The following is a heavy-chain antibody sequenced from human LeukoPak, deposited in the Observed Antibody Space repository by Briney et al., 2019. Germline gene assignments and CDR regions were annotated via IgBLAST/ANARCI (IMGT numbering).Heavy chain of an antibody. CDR2: ISSSSRYI. Sequence: GGSLRLSCAASGFTFSSYSMDWVRQAPGKGLECVSSISSSSRYIYYADSVKGRFTISRDNAKNSLYLQMNSLRAEDTAVYYCAIDSGDYGGIGYWGQGTLVTVSS. J-gene: IGHJ4*02. V-gene: IGHV3-21*06. CDR1: GFTFSSYS. D-gene: IGHD4-17*01. CDR3: AIDSGDYGGIGY.